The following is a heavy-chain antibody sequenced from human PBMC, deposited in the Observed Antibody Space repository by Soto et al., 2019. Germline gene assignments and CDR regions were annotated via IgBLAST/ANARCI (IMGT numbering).Heavy chain of an antibody. CDR1: GSSFNNW. V-gene: IGHV5-51*01. Sequence: PGESLKISCKGLGSSFNNWIGWVRQMPGKGLERVGIIYPGDSDTRYSPSFQGQVTISADKSISTVYLQWSSLKASDTAMYYCARLRNYYDSLNYAMDVWGQGTTVTVSS. D-gene: IGHD3-22*01. CDR3: ARLRNYYDSLNYAMDV. CDR2: IYPGDSDT. J-gene: IGHJ6*02.